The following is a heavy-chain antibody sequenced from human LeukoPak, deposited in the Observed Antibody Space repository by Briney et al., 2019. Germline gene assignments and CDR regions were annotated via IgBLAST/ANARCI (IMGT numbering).Heavy chain of an antibody. CDR1: GFTFSSYA. V-gene: IGHV3-23*01. CDR2: ISGSGGST. Sequence: GASLRLSCAASGFTFSSYAMSWVRQAPGKGLEWVSAISGSGGSTYCADSVKGRFTISRDNSKNTLYLQMNSLRAEDTAVYYCAQLPPGGVRANWFDPWGQGTLVTVSS. D-gene: IGHD2-8*01. J-gene: IGHJ5*02. CDR3: AQLPPGGVRANWFDP.